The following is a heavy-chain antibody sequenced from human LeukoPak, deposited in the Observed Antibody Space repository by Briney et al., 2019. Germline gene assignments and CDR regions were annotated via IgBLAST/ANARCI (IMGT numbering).Heavy chain of an antibody. V-gene: IGHV3-30*18. CDR3: AKGVHSSGRDAFDI. D-gene: IGHD6-19*01. Sequence: GGSLRLSCAASGFTFSSYGMHWVRQAPGKGLEWVAVISYDGSNKYYADSVKGRFTISRDNSKNTLYLQMNSLRAEDTAVYYCAKGVHSSGRDAFDIWGQGTMVTVSS. CDR2: ISYDGSNK. CDR1: GFTFSSYG. J-gene: IGHJ3*02.